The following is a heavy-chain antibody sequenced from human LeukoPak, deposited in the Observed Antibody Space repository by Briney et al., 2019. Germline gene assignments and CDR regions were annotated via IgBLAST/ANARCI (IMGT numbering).Heavy chain of an antibody. D-gene: IGHD6-19*01. V-gene: IGHV3-13*04. CDR2: IGRAGDT. J-gene: IGHJ6*02. CDR1: GFTFNAYD. Sequence: TGGSLRLSCAAAGFTFNAYDMHCVRQATGKGLEWVSYIGRAGDTYYAGSVKGRFTISREDATNSLFPQMSSLGVGDTAVYYCARDSSGWGLAVWGQGTTVTVSS. CDR3: ARDSSGWGLAV.